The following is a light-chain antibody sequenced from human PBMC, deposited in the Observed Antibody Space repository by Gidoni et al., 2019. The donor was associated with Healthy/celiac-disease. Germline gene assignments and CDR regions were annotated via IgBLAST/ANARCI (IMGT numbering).Light chain of an antibody. CDR1: SSNIGAGYD. J-gene: IGLJ1*01. V-gene: IGLV1-40*01. Sequence: QSVLTQPPSVSGAPGQRFTISCPGSSSNIGAGYDVHWYPQLPGTAPKLLLYGNSNRPSGVPDRFSGAKSGTSASLAITGLQAEDEADYYCQSYDSSLSGSYVFGTGTKVTVL. CDR3: QSYDSSLSGSYV. CDR2: GNS.